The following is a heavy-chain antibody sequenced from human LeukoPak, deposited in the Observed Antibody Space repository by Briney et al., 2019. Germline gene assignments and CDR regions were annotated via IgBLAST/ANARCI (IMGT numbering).Heavy chain of an antibody. Sequence: GGSLRLSCVASGFTFSRYNMNWVRQAPGRGLEWVSSISGSSDDLSYADSLKGRFTISRDNANNSLYLQMNSLRAEDTAVYYCARDCVVIAAAGTCFDYWGQGTLVTVSS. CDR2: ISGSSDDL. V-gene: IGHV3-21*01. J-gene: IGHJ4*02. CDR3: ARDCVVIAAAGTCFDY. CDR1: GFTFSRYN. D-gene: IGHD6-13*01.